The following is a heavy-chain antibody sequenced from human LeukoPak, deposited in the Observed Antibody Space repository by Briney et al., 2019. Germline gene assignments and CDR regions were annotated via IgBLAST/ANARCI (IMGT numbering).Heavy chain of an antibody. CDR2: IWYDGSNK. CDR3: ARDGAYGHRGYFDY. J-gene: IGHJ4*02. D-gene: IGHD4-17*01. Sequence: PGGSLRLSCAASGFTFSSYGMHWVRQAPGKGLEWVAVIWYDGSNKYYADSVKRRFTISRDNSKNTLYLQMNSVRAEDTAVYYCARDGAYGHRGYFDYWGQGTLVTVSS. CDR1: GFTFSSYG. V-gene: IGHV3-33*01.